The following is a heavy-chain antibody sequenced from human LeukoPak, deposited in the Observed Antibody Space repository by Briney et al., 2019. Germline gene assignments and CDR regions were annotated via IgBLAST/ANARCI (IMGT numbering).Heavy chain of an antibody. J-gene: IGHJ4*02. D-gene: IGHD6-13*01. V-gene: IGHV3-48*03. CDR1: GFTFSSYG. CDR3: GVYSSSWHDY. Sequence: PGGSLRLSCAASGFTFSSYGMNWVRQAPGTGLEWVSYISSSGSTIYYADSVKGRFTISRDNSKNTLYLQMNSLRAEDTAVYYCGVYSSSWHDYWGQGTLVTVSS. CDR2: ISSSGSTI.